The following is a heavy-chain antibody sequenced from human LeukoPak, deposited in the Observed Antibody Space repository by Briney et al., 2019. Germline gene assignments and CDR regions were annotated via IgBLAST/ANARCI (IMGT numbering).Heavy chain of an antibody. CDR3: ATLGYSSSFDY. J-gene: IGHJ4*02. D-gene: IGHD6-6*01. CDR2: FDPEDGET. Sequence: ASVKVSCKVSGYTLTELSMHWVRQAPGKGLEWMGGFDPEDGETIYAEKFQGRVTITADTSTDTAYMELSSLRSEDTAVYYCATLGYSSSFDYWGQGTLVPVSS. V-gene: IGHV1-24*01. CDR1: GYTLTELS.